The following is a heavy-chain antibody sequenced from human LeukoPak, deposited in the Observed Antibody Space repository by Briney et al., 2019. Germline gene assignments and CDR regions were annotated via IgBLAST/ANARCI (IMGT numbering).Heavy chain of an antibody. CDR3: AREAVIAAADP. D-gene: IGHD6-13*01. CDR2: INPNSGGT. CDR1: GYTFTGYY. Sequence: ASVKVSCKASGYTFTGYYMHWVRQAPGQGLEWMGWINPNSGGTNYAQKFQGRVTMTRATSISTAYMELSRLRSDDPAGYSCAREAVIAAADPWGQGTLVTVSS. V-gene: IGHV1-2*02. J-gene: IGHJ5*02.